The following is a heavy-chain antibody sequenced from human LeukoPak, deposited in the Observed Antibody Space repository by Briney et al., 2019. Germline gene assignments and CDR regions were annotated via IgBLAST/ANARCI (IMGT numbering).Heavy chain of an antibody. V-gene: IGHV3-30*18. CDR1: GFTFSNFG. CDR3: AKGNYGEKIDY. CDR2: ISYDGTAT. Sequence: GEPLRLSCAASGFTFSNFGMHWVRQAPGKGLEWMAVISYDGTATYYADSVKGRFTISRDNSKNTLYLQMNSLKAEDAALYYCAKGNYGEKIDYWGPGTLVTVSS. J-gene: IGHJ4*02. D-gene: IGHD4-17*01.